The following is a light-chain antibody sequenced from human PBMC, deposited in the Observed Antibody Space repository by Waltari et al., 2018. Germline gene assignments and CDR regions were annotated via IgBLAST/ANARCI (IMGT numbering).Light chain of an antibody. V-gene: IGLV3-21*03. CDR3: QVWDSSSDHPHVV. J-gene: IGLJ2*01. CDR2: DDR. Sequence: SYVLTQPPSVSVAPGKTARITCGGNNIGSKSVHWYQQKPGQAPVLVVYDDRDRPSGIPERFSGSNSGNTATLTISRVEAGDEADYYCQVWDSSSDHPHVVFGGGTKLTVL. CDR1: NIGSKS.